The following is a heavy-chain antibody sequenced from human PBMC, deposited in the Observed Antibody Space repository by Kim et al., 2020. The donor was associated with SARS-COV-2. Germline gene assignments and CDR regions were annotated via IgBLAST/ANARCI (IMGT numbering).Heavy chain of an antibody. Sequence: ASVKVSCKASGYIFTGYYLHWVRQAPGQGLEWVGRINPNTGGTNYAQKFQGRVTMTRDTSISTVYMELSRLSSDDTAVYYCARDPSEGATQGYWGQGALVTVSS. CDR3: ARDPSEGATQGY. V-gene: IGHV1-2*06. CDR2: INPNTGGT. CDR1: GYIFTGYY. J-gene: IGHJ4*02. D-gene: IGHD1-26*01.